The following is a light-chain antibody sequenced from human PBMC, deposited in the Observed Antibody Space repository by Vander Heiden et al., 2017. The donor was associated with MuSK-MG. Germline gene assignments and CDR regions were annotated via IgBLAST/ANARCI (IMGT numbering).Light chain of an antibody. CDR2: SNN. CDR1: SSKIGSNT. Sequence: QSVLTQPPSASGTPGPRVPISCSGSSSKIGSNTVNWYQQLPGTAPKLLIYSNNQRPSGVPDRFSGSKYGTSASLAISGLQSEDEADYYCAAWDDSRNGWVFGGGTKLTVL. V-gene: IGLV1-44*01. CDR3: AAWDDSRNGWV. J-gene: IGLJ3*02.